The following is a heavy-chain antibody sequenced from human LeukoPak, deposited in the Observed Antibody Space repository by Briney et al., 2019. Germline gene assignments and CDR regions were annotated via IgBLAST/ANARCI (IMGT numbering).Heavy chain of an antibody. CDR2: IYHSGST. CDR1: GYSISSVYY. D-gene: IGHD3-22*01. J-gene: IGHJ5*02. V-gene: IGHV4-38-2*02. Sequence: AETLSLTCTVSGYSISSVYYWGWIRQPPGKGLEWIGSIYHSGSTYYNPSLKSRVTISVDTSKNQLSLKLSSVTAADTAVYYCARAQEYYDSSGYYPYNWFDPWGEGTLVTVSS. CDR3: ARAQEYYDSSGYYPYNWFDP.